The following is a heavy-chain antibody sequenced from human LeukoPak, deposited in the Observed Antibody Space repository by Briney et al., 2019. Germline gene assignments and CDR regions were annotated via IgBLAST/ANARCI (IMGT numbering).Heavy chain of an antibody. CDR1: GYSISSGYY. V-gene: IGHV4-38-2*02. D-gene: IGHD2-2*01. J-gene: IGHJ4*02. Sequence: SETLSLTCTVSGYSISSGYYWGWIRQPPGKGLEWIGSIYHSGSTYYNPSLKSRVTISVDTSKNQFSLKLSSVTAADTAVYYCARVGKEYCSSTSCPYFDYWGQGTLVTVSS. CDR2: IYHSGST. CDR3: ARVGKEYCSSTSCPYFDY.